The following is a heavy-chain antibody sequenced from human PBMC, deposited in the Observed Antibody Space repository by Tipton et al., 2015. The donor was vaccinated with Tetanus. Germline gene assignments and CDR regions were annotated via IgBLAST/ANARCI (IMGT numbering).Heavy chain of an antibody. CDR2: ISGGGDRT. Sequence: GSLRLSCAGPGFTFGIYAMSWVRQAPGKGLEWVSAISGGGDRTFYEDSVRGRFTISRDNSEKTLSLQMNSLRAEDTAIYYCAKDLGDVFQGAFDVWGPGTTVTVPS. V-gene: IGHV3-23*02. D-gene: IGHD3-16*01. CDR1: GFTFGIYA. J-gene: IGHJ3*01. CDR3: AKDLGDVFQGAFDV.